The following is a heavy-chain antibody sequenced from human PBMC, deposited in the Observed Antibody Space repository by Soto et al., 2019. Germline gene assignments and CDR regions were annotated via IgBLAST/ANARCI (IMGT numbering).Heavy chain of an antibody. CDR2: INPNSGGT. J-gene: IGHJ2*01. CDR1: GYTFTGYY. CDR3: ARDRGTASPPSWYLDL. Sequence: QVQLVQSGAEVKKPGASVKVSCKASGYTFTGYYMHWVRQAPGQGLEWMGWINPNSGGTNYAQKFQGWVTMTRDTSISTAYMELSRLRSDDTAVYYCARDRGTASPPSWYLDLWGRGTLVTVSS. D-gene: IGHD5-18*01. V-gene: IGHV1-2*04.